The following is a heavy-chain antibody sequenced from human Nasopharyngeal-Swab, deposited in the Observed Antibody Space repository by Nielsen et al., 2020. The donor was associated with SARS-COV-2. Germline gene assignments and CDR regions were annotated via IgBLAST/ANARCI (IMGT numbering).Heavy chain of an antibody. CDR2: IKQDGSEK. V-gene: IGHV3-7*03. D-gene: IGHD6-6*01. CDR3: AGEGRDSSSYYFDY. Sequence: GESLKISCAASGFTFSSYWMSWVRQAPGKGLEWVANIKQDGSEKYYVDSVKGRFTISRDNAKNSLYLQMNSLRAEDTAVYYCAGEGRDSSSYYFDYWGQGTLVTVSS. J-gene: IGHJ4*02. CDR1: GFTFSSYW.